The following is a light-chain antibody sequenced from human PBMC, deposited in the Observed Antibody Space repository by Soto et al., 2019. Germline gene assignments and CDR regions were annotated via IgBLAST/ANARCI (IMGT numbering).Light chain of an antibody. CDR3: QSYDSDIWI. CDR1: SGTIGSNY. Sequence: NFMLTQPHSVSESPGETVTISCTRSSGTIGSNYVQWFQQRPDSAPATLIFEDDQRPSGVPDRFSGSIDTSSNSASLTISGLQTEDEADYFCQSYDSDIWIFGGGTKVTVL. CDR2: EDD. V-gene: IGLV6-57*04. J-gene: IGLJ3*02.